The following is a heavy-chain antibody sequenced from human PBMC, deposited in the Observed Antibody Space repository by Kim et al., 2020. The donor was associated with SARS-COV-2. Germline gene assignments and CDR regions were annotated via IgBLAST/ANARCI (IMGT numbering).Heavy chain of an antibody. CDR1: GGSISSSSYY. Sequence: SETLSLTCTVSGGSISSSSYYWGWIRQPPGKGLEWIGSIYYSGSTYYNPSLKSRVTISVDTSKNQFSLKLSSVTAADTAVYYCARDLRLDGYYYYYGMDVWGQGTTVTVSS. V-gene: IGHV4-39*07. J-gene: IGHJ6*02. D-gene: IGHD6-19*01. CDR2: IYYSGST. CDR3: ARDLRLDGYYYYYGMDV.